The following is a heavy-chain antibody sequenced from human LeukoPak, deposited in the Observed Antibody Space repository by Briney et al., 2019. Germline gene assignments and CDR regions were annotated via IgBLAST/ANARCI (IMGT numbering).Heavy chain of an antibody. CDR2: IRSDTGT. CDR1: GLSVSHNY. CDR3: ARESNRRLHYYGIDV. V-gene: IGHV3-66*01. D-gene: IGHD2-15*01. J-gene: IGHJ6*02. Sequence: GGSLRLSCAASGLSVSHNYMTWVRQAPGKGLQWVSMIRSDTGTDSADSVKGRFTISRDSSNNTLFLQMNSLRAEDTAVYYCARESNRRLHYYGIDVWGLGTTVTVSS.